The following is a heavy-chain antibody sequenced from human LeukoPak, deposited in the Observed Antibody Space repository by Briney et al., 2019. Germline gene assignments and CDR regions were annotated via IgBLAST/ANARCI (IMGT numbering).Heavy chain of an antibody. CDR2: INPNTGGT. CDR3: ASLGDFFGSGSYAPFDY. D-gene: IGHD3-10*01. Sequence: GASVKVSCKASGYTFTGFYMHWVRQAPGQGLEWMGWINPNTGGTNYAQKLRGRVTMTRDTSITTAYMELSRLTSDDTAVYYCASLGDFFGSGSYAPFDYWGQGSLVTVSS. CDR1: GYTFTGFY. V-gene: IGHV1-2*02. J-gene: IGHJ4*02.